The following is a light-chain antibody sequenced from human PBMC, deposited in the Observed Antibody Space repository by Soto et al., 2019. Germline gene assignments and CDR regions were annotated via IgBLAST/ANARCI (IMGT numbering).Light chain of an antibody. V-gene: IGKV1-5*03. Sequence: DIQMTQSPSTLSASVGDRVAITCRASQSISRWLAWYQQKPGKAPKIIVFQASTLERGVPSRFSGSGSGSKYTLTINSLQPADVETYYWHQYDAYPYTFGPGTKLEIK. CDR1: QSISRW. CDR3: HQYDAYPYT. CDR2: QAS. J-gene: IGKJ2*01.